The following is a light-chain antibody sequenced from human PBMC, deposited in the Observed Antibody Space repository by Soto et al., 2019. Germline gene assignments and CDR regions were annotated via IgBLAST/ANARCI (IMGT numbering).Light chain of an antibody. J-gene: IGKJ4*01. CDR2: AAS. Sequence: QMTQSPSSLFAYVGDRVTITCRASQSISRHLNWYQQKVGQTPRLLIYAASTLQSEVPPRFSGSGSGTEFTLTISGLQREDFATYYCQQSHSAPLTFGGGTKIQI. CDR1: QSISRH. V-gene: IGKV1-39*01. CDR3: QQSHSAPLT.